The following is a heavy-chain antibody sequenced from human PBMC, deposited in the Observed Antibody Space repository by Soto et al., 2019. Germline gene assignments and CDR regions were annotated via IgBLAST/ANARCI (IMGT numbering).Heavy chain of an antibody. D-gene: IGHD6-19*01. V-gene: IGHV1-18*01. CDR1: GYSFTNYG. J-gene: IGHJ4*02. CDR3: ARDFRPQNAVATLNLEY. CDR2: ISAYNGNT. Sequence: QVQLVQSGAEVRKPGASVKVSCKASGYSFTNYGISWVRQAPGQGLEWMGWISAYNGNTKFAQKVQGRVTMATDTSTTTAYMELRSLRSDDTAVYYCARDFRPQNAVATLNLEYWCQGTLVTVSS.